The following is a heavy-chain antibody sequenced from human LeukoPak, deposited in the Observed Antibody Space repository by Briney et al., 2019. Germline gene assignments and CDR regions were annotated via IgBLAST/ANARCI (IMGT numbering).Heavy chain of an antibody. D-gene: IGHD3-10*01. V-gene: IGHV3-43D*04. Sequence: GGSLRLSCAASGFTFDDYAMHWVRQAPGKGLEWVSLISWDGGSTYYADSVKGRFTISRDNSKNSLYLQMNSLRAGDTALYYCAKDGGSGVFDPWGQGTLVTVSS. CDR3: AKDGGSGVFDP. CDR2: ISWDGGST. J-gene: IGHJ5*02. CDR1: GFTFDDYA.